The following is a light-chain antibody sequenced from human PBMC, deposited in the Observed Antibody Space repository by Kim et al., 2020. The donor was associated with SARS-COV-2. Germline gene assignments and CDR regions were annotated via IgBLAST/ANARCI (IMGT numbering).Light chain of an antibody. J-gene: IGLJ2*01. CDR1: SGHSGYD. CDR3: QTWGTGTVV. CDR2: LNSDGCH. V-gene: IGLV4-69*01. Sequence: SVKLTCTLGSGHSGYDIAWQQQQPEKGPRYLMKLNSDGCHSKGDGIPDRFSGSSSGAERYLSISSLQSEDEADYYCQTWGTGTVVFGGGTQLTVL.